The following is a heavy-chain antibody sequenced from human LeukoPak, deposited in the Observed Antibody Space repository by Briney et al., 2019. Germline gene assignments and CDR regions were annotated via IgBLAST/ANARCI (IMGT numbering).Heavy chain of an antibody. J-gene: IGHJ4*02. V-gene: IGHV3-20*04. Sequence: GGSLRLSCAASGFTFDDYGMSWVRQAPGKGLEWVSGINWNGGSTGYADSVKGRFTISRGNAKNSLYLQMNSLRAGDTAVYYCSYDTTGPEDYWGQGTLVTVSS. D-gene: IGHD3-22*01. CDR2: INWNGGST. CDR1: GFTFDDYG. CDR3: SYDTTGPEDY.